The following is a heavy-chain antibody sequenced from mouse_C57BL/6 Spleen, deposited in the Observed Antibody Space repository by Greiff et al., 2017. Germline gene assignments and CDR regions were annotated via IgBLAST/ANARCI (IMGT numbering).Heavy chain of an antibody. CDR2: IYPRDGST. J-gene: IGHJ1*03. Sequence: VQLQESGPELVKPGASVKLSCKASGYTFTSYDINWVKQRPGQGLEWIGWIYPRDGSTKYNEKFKGKATLTVDTSSSTAYMELHSLTSEDSAVYFCARYYSKGDWYFDVWGTGTTVTVSS. V-gene: IGHV1-85*01. CDR1: GYTFTSYD. CDR3: ARYYSKGDWYFDV. D-gene: IGHD2-5*01.